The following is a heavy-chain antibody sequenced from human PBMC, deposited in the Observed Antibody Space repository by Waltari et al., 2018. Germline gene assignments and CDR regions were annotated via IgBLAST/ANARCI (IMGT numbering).Heavy chain of an antibody. D-gene: IGHD2-15*01. Sequence: QMQLQESGPGLVKPSEPLSLTCTVSGGSISRSTYYWGWIRQPPGKGLEGIGNTYSSGSTYYKPSLKSRLTISVDTSKNQFSLNLRSVTAADTAVYYCARLPISLGVGSVFDIWGQGTMVTVSS. V-gene: IGHV4-39*01. J-gene: IGHJ3*02. CDR3: ARLPISLGVGSVFDI. CDR1: GGSISRSTYY. CDR2: TYSSGST.